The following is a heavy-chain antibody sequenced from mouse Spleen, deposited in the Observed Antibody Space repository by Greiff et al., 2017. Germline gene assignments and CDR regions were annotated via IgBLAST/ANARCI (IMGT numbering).Heavy chain of an antibody. V-gene: IGHV1-81*01. J-gene: IGHJ2*01. CDR1: GYTFTSYG. Sequence: QVQLQQSGAELARPGASVKLSCKASGYTFTSYGISWVKQRPGQGLEWIGEIYPRSGTTYYNEKLKGQATLTADKSSSTAYMELRSLTSEDSAVYFCASYGNQREYFDYWGQGTTLTVSS. CDR2: IYPRSGTT. CDR3: ASYGNQREYFDY. D-gene: IGHD2-1*01.